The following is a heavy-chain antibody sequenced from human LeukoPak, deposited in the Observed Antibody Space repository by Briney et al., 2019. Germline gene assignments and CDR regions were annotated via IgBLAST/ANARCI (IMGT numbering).Heavy chain of an antibody. CDR3: ARPQSGLGWFDP. V-gene: IGHV4-34*01. CDR1: GGSFSGYY. J-gene: IGHJ6*04. D-gene: IGHD6-19*01. CDR2: INHSGST. Sequence: SETLSLTCAVYGGSFSGYYWSWIRQPPGKGLEWIGEINHSGSTNYNPSLKGRVTMSVDTSKNQFSLKLSSVTAADTAVYYCARPQSGLGWFDPWGKGTTVTVSS.